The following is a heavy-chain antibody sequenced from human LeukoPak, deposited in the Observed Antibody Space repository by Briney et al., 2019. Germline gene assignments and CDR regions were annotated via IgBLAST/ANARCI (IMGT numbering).Heavy chain of an antibody. CDR1: GGSFSGYY. V-gene: IGHV4-34*01. D-gene: IGHD3-10*01. Sequence: SETLSLTSAVYGGSFSGYYWSWIRQPPRKGLEWIGEINHSGSTNYNPSLKSRVTISVDSSKNRFSLKVSSVAAEDTAVYYCASIWFGGNGFDPWGQGTLVTVSS. CDR2: INHSGST. J-gene: IGHJ5*02. CDR3: ASIWFGGNGFDP.